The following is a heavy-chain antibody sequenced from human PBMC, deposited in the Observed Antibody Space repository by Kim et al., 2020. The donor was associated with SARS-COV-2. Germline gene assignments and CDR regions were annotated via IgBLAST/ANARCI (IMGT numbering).Heavy chain of an antibody. CDR3: ARGDCSSTSCPSYYYYYYMDV. CDR2: ISSSSSYI. V-gene: IGHV3-21*01. CDR1: GFTFSSYS. D-gene: IGHD2-2*01. J-gene: IGHJ6*03. Sequence: GGSLRLSCAASGFTFSSYSMNWVRQAPGKGLEWVSSISSSSSYIYYADSVKGRFTISRDNAKNSLYLQMNSLRAEDTAVYYCARGDCSSTSCPSYYYYYYMDVWGKGTTVTVSS.